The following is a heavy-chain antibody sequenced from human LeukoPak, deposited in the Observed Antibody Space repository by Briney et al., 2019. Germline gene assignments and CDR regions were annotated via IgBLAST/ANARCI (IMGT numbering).Heavy chain of an antibody. CDR1: GGTFSSYA. V-gene: IGHV1-69*05. CDR2: IIPIFGTA. D-gene: IGHD3-22*01. Sequence: SVKVSCKASGGTFSSYAISWVRQAPGHGLEWMGGIIPIFGTANYAQKFQGRVTITTDESTSTAYMELSSLRSEDTAVYYCARTTYYYDSSGYYHLSLYYFDYWGQGTLVTVSS. J-gene: IGHJ4*02. CDR3: ARTTYYYDSSGYYHLSLYYFDY.